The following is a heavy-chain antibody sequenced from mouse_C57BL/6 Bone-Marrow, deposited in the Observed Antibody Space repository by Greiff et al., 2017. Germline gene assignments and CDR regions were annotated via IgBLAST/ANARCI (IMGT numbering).Heavy chain of an antibody. CDR3: FYSLVYYYGSSYVGLVY. D-gene: IGHD1-1*01. V-gene: IGHV1-81*01. CDR2: IYPRSGNT. J-gene: IGHJ3*01. Sequence: VKLMESGAELARPGASVKLSCKASGYTFTSYGISWVKQRTGQGLEWIGEIYPRSGNTYYNEKFKGKATLTADKSSSTAYMELRSLTSEDSAVYFYFYSLVYYYGSSYVGLVYWGQGTLVTVSA. CDR1: GYTFTSYG.